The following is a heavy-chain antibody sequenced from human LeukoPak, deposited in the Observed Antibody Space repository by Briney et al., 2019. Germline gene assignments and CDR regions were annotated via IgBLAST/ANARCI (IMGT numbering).Heavy chain of an antibody. CDR3: ATGRSGYSNYYYGMDV. CDR2: FDPEDGET. V-gene: IGHV1-24*01. D-gene: IGHD3-22*01. CDR1: GYTLTELS. Sequence: ASVKVSCKVSGYTLTELSMHWVRQAPGKGLEWMGGFDPEDGETIYAQKFQGRVTMTEDTSTDTAYMELSSLRSEDTAVYYCATGRSGYSNYYYGMDVWGQGTTVTVSS. J-gene: IGHJ6*02.